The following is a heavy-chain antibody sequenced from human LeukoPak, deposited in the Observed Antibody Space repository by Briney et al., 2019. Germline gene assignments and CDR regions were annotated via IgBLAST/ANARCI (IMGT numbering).Heavy chain of an antibody. CDR3: ARGRGFYDSSAYYRFDY. CDR2: LSAHNGKT. J-gene: IGHJ4*02. CDR1: GHTFTSYG. Sequence: ASVKVSCKASGHTFTSYGISWVRQAPGQGLEWLGWLSAHNGKTNYAQKFQDRVTMTTDTSTRTAYMELRSLRSDDTAVYYCARGRGFYDSSAYYRFDYWGQGTLVTVSS. D-gene: IGHD3-22*01. V-gene: IGHV1-18*01.